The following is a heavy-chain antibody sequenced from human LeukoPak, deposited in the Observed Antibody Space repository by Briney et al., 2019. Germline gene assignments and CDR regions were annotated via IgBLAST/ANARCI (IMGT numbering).Heavy chain of an antibody. CDR1: GGSFSGYY. CDR2: INHSGST. Sequence: SETLSLTCAVYGGSFSGYYWSWIRQPPGKGLEWIGEINHSGSTSYNPSLKSRVTISVDTSKNQFPLKLSSVTAADTAVYYCARGEISLRIKKRSAFDIWGQGTMVTVSS. J-gene: IGHJ3*02. V-gene: IGHV4-34*01. CDR3: ARGEISLRIKKRSAFDI. D-gene: IGHD4-17*01.